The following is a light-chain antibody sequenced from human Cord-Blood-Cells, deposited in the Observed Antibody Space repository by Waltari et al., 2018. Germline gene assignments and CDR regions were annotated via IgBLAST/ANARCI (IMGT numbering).Light chain of an antibody. CDR1: QSISSY. CDR2: AAS. CDR3: QQSYSTPPT. V-gene: IGKV1-39*01. J-gene: IGKJ1*01. Sequence: DIQMTQSPSSLSASVGDRVTITCRASQSISSYLNWYLQKPGKAPKLLIYAASSLQSGVPSRFSGSGSGTDFTLTISSLQPEDFATYYCQQSYSTPPTFGQGTKVEIK.